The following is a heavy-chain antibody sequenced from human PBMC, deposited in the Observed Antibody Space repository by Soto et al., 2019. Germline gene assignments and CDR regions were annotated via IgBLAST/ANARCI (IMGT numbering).Heavy chain of an antibody. V-gene: IGHV4-4*02. J-gene: IGHJ4*02. Sequence: SETLSLTCAVSGASISNADYWWSWVRQPPGKGLEWIGEIWHSGNTNYNPSLMGRVTISMDKSNNHFSLILSSATAADTAVYYCARVVCNSASCCYFDFWGQGTLVT. D-gene: IGHD2-2*01. CDR1: GASISNADYW. CDR2: IWHSGNT. CDR3: ARVVCNSASCCYFDF.